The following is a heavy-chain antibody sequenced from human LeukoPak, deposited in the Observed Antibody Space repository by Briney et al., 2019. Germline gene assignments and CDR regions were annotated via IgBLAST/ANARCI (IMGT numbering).Heavy chain of an antibody. CDR1: GFTFSSYG. CDR2: IRYDVSNK. J-gene: IGHJ4*02. CDR3: AKGTGMEAARLDY. Sequence: GGSLRLSCAASGFTFSSYGMHWVRQAPGKGLEWVAFIRYDVSNKYYADSVKGRFTISRDNSKNTLYLQMNSLRAEDTAVYYCAKGTGMEAARLDYWGQGTLVTVSS. D-gene: IGHD6-6*01. V-gene: IGHV3-30*02.